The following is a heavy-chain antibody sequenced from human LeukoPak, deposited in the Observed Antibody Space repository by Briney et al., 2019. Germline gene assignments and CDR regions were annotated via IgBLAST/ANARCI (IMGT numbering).Heavy chain of an antibody. Sequence: GGSLRLSCAASGFTFSDYNMNWVRQSPEKGLEWVSSITSGTTYIYYADSVRGRFTLSRDNAKNSLYLQMNSLRVEDTAVYYCANHFACGSTSCPPFDSWGQGTLVTVSS. D-gene: IGHD2-2*01. CDR1: GFTFSDYN. J-gene: IGHJ4*02. CDR3: ANHFACGSTSCPPFDS. CDR2: ITSGTTYI. V-gene: IGHV3-21*01.